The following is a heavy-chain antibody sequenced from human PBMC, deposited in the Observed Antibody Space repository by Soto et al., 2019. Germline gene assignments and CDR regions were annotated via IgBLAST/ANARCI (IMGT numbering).Heavy chain of an antibody. D-gene: IGHD3-16*01. CDR2: IKRDGSEK. V-gene: IGHV3-7*03. CDR1: GFTFSNYW. Sequence: EVHLVESGGGLVQPGGSLRLSCAASGFTFSNYWMNWVRQAPGKGLEWVANIKRDGSEKYYVDSVKGRFTISRDNAKNSLSLQMNSLRADDTAVYDCWGAGPGGWGQGTLVTVSS. J-gene: IGHJ4*02. CDR3: WGAGPGG.